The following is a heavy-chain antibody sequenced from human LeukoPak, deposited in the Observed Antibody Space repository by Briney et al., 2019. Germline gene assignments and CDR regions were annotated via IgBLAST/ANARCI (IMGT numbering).Heavy chain of an antibody. Sequence: KTSETMSLTCTVSGASIRGDSYQWTWIRQPAGNGLEGVGRIYTSESTHYNPTPESPVTVSVDTSKNQFSLKLSSVTAADTAGYYCARGPYGDPGGFDCWGQGTLVSVSS. CDR1: GASIRGDSYQ. D-gene: IGHD4-17*01. CDR2: IYTSEST. V-gene: IGHV4-61*02. J-gene: IGHJ4*02. CDR3: ARGPYGDPGGFDC.